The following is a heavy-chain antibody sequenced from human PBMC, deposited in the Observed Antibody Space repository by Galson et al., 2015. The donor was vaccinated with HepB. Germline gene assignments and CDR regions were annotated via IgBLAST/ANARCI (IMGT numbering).Heavy chain of an antibody. J-gene: IGHJ4*02. CDR3: ASDRNTAMVIPYYFDY. V-gene: IGHV4-39*07. Sequence: SETLSLTCTVSGGSISSSSYYWGWIRQPPGKGLEWIGSIYYSGSTYYNPSLKSRVTISVDTSKNQFSLKLSSVTAADTAVYYCASDRNTAMVIPYYFDYWGQGTLVTVSS. CDR2: IYYSGST. D-gene: IGHD5-18*01. CDR1: GGSISSSSYY.